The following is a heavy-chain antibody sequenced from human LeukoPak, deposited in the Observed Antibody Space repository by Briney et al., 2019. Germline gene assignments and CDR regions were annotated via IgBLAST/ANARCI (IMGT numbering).Heavy chain of an antibody. V-gene: IGHV1-24*01. CDR3: ATFLRVVPAAPPNY. Sequence: ASVKVSCKVSGYTLTELSMHWVRQAPGKGLEWMGGFDPEDGETIYAQKFQGRVTMTEDTSTDTAYMELSSLRSEDTAVCYCATFLRVVPAAPPNYWGQGTLVTVSS. J-gene: IGHJ4*02. CDR2: FDPEDGET. CDR1: GYTLTELS. D-gene: IGHD2-2*01.